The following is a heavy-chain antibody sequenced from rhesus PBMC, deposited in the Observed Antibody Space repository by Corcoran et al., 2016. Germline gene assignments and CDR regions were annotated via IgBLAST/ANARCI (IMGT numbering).Heavy chain of an antibody. CDR1: GGAISGGYD. J-gene: IGHJ4*01. V-gene: IGHV4-76*01. CDR3: ARIYTVTWLPIDY. Sequence: QVQLQESGPGVVKPSETLSLTCAVSGGAISGGYDWSWIRQPPGKGLEWIWYIYGSSGSTNYNPSLKHRVPMSQDASKNACSLMLGSGTAADTAVYYCARIYTVTWLPIDYWGQGVLVTVSS. D-gene: IGHD4-23*01. CDR2: IYGSSGST.